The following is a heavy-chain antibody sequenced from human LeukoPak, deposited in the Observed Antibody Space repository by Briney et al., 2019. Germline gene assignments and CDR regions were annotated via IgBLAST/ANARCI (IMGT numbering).Heavy chain of an antibody. D-gene: IGHD1-1*01. CDR2: IKQDGSEK. J-gene: IGHJ6*02. Sequence: QSGGSLRLSCAASGFTFSSYWMSWVRQAPGKGLEWVANIKQDGSEKYYVDSVKGRFTISRDNAKNSLYLQMNSLRAEDTAVYYCAREKRPGVYYYGMDVWGQGTTVTVSS. CDR1: GFTFSSYW. CDR3: AREKRPGVYYYGMDV. V-gene: IGHV3-7*01.